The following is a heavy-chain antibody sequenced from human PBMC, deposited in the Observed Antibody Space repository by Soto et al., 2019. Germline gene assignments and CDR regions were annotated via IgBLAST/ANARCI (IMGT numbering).Heavy chain of an antibody. CDR2: INPSGGST. CDR1: GYTFTSYY. J-gene: IGHJ6*03. V-gene: IGHV1-46*03. CDR3: ARGGGYCTNGVCFSYYYYMDV. Sequence: GASVKVSCKASGYTFTSYYMHWVRQAPGQGLEWMGIINPSGGSTSYAQKFQGRVTMTRDTSTSTVYMELSSLRSEDTAVYYCARGGGYCTNGVCFSYYYYMDVWGKGPRSPSP. D-gene: IGHD2-8*01.